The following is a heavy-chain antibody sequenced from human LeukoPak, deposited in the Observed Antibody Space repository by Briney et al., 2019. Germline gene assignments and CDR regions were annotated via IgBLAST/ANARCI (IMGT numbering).Heavy chain of an antibody. Sequence: GRSLRLSCAASGFTFSNFGMYWLRQAPGKGLEWVAVITYDGSNKYHADSVKGRFTISRDNSKNTLYLQMNSLRLEDTAVYYCARDKYGYNTPIDYWGQGTLVTVSS. D-gene: IGHD5-24*01. CDR3: ARDKYGYNTPIDY. J-gene: IGHJ4*02. CDR2: ITYDGSNK. V-gene: IGHV3-30-3*01. CDR1: GFTFSNFG.